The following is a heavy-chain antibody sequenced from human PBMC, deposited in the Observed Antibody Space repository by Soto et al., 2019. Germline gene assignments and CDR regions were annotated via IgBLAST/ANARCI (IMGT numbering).Heavy chain of an antibody. CDR2: IIPMFGTP. CDR1: GDAFTNYI. D-gene: IGHD1-26*01. Sequence: QVQLVQSGAEVKKPGSSVKVSCKASGDAFTNYIFDWVRQAPGQGLEWMGGIIPMFGTPKYAQTFQDRVTMSADGSTGTAYLELTSLRVDDTAVYYGARGRDQPPVGSYFDSWGEGTRVTVSS. V-gene: IGHV1-69*01. J-gene: IGHJ4*02. CDR3: ARGRDQPPVGSYFDS.